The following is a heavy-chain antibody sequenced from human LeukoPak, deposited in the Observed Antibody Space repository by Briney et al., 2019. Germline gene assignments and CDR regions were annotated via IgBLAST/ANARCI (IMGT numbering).Heavy chain of an antibody. D-gene: IGHD5-18*01. V-gene: IGHV3-7*03. CDR2: IKQDGSEK. Sequence: GGSLRLSCAASGFTFSSYWMSWVRQAPGKGLEWVANIKQDGSEKYYVDSVKGRFTISRDNSKNTLYLQMNSLRAEDTAVYYCAKQYSYGYFHFDYWGQGTLVTVSS. CDR1: GFTFSSYW. J-gene: IGHJ4*02. CDR3: AKQYSYGYFHFDY.